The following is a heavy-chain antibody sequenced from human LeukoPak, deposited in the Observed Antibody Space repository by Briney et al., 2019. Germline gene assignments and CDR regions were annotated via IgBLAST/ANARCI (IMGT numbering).Heavy chain of an antibody. Sequence: GGSLKLSCAASGFAFSVYWMSWVRQAPGKGLEWVANIKQDGSEKYYVDSVKGRFTISRDNARNSLYLQMNSLRAEDTAVYYCASLYDYGGNSDFDYWGQGTLVAVSS. CDR3: ASLYDYGGNSDFDY. V-gene: IGHV3-7*01. CDR1: GFAFSVYW. D-gene: IGHD4-23*01. CDR2: IKQDGSEK. J-gene: IGHJ4*02.